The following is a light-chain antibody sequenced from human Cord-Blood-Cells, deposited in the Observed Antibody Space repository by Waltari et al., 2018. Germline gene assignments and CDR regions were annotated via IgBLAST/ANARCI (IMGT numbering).Light chain of an antibody. J-gene: IGLJ3*02. CDR3: AAWDDSLNGWV. CDR1: SSNIGSNT. CDR2: RNN. Sequence: QSVLTQPPSASGTPGQRVTISCSGSSSNIGSNTVNWYQQLPGTAPKLLIYRNNQRPSGVPDRFSGSKSGTSASLAICGLQAEDEADYYCAAWDDSLNGWVFGGGTKLTVL. V-gene: IGLV1-44*01.